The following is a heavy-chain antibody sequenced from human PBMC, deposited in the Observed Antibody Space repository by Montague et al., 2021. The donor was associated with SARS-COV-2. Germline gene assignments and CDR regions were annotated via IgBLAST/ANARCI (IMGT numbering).Heavy chain of an antibody. CDR3: ARRGVVVIPAVVEYYYGMDV. Sequence: SETLSLTCTVSGGSISSYYWNWIRQSPGKGLEWIGYINYSGSANYNPSLKSRVTISVDTSKNQLSPNLSSVTAADTAVYYCARRGVVVIPAVVEYYYGMDVWGQRTTVTVSS. CDR1: GGSISSYY. J-gene: IGHJ6*02. CDR2: INYSGSA. V-gene: IGHV4-59*01. D-gene: IGHD2-2*01.